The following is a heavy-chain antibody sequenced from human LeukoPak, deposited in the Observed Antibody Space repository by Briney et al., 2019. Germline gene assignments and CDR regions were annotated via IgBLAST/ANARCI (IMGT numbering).Heavy chain of an antibody. CDR3: ARGIAAAPRGVY. CDR1: GGSISSSSYY. V-gene: IGHV4-39*01. Sequence: SETLSLTCTVSGGSISSSSYYWGWIRQPPGKGLEWIGSIYYSGSTYYNPSLKSRVTISVDTSKNQFSLKLSSVTAADTAVYYCARGIAAAPRGVYWGQGTLVTVSS. J-gene: IGHJ4*02. CDR2: IYYSGST. D-gene: IGHD6-13*01.